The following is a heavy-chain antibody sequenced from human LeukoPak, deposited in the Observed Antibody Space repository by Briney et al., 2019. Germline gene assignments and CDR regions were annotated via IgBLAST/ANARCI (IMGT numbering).Heavy chain of an antibody. Sequence: SETLSLTCTVSSASINSHSWSWIRQPPGKGLEWIGYISKTGSTNYNPSLKSRVTISVDTSKNQFSLKLSSVTAADTAVYYCARSEIVLMVYAILFDYWGQGTLVTVSS. CDR2: ISKTGST. V-gene: IGHV4-59*08. CDR3: ARSEIVLMVYAILFDY. CDR1: SASINSHS. D-gene: IGHD2-8*01. J-gene: IGHJ4*02.